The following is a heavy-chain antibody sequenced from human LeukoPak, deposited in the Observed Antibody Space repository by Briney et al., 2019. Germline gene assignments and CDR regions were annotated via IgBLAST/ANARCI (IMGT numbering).Heavy chain of an antibody. CDR1: GFTFSSYA. CDR3: AKDPLSRIAAAETTLFDP. J-gene: IGHJ5*02. V-gene: IGHV3-23*01. D-gene: IGHD6-13*01. Sequence: GGSLRLSCAASGFTFSSYAMSWVRQAPGKGLGWVSAISGSGGSTYYADAVKGRFTISRDNSKNTLYLQMNSLRAEDTAVYYCAKDPLSRIAAAETTLFDPWGQGTLVTVSS. CDR2: ISGSGGST.